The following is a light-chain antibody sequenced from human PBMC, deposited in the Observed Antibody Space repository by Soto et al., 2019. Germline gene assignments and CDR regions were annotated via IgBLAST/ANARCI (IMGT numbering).Light chain of an antibody. CDR1: QSVSSN. Sequence: EIVMTQSPATLSVSPGERATLSCRASQSVSSNLAWYQQKPGQAPRLLIYGASSRATGIPDRFSGSGSGTDFTLTISRLEPEDFATYYCQQLSSYPRTFGQGTRLEIK. V-gene: IGKV3D-15*01. CDR2: GAS. CDR3: QQLSSYPRT. J-gene: IGKJ5*01.